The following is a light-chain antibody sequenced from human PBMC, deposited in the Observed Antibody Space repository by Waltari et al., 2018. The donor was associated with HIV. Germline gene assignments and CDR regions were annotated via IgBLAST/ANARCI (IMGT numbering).Light chain of an antibody. J-gene: IGLJ1*01. CDR3: YSYSDTTTSYI. V-gene: IGLV2-23*02. Sequence: DVGYRDRVSWYQQYPGKVPTLLLYEVTKRPSGASSSFSGSKSGNTASLTISGLRAEDEADYYCYSYSDTTTSYIFGSGTKVTV. CDR1: DVGYRDR. CDR2: EVT.